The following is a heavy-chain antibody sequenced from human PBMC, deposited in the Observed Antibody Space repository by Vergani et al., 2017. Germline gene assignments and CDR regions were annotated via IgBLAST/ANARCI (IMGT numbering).Heavy chain of an antibody. V-gene: IGHV4-31*03. CDR2: IYYSGST. CDR3: ARFRFYDSSGYLFDY. J-gene: IGHJ4*02. CDR1: GGSISSGGYY. Sequence: QVQLQESGPGLVKPSQTLSLTCTVSGGSISSGGYYWSWIRQHPGKGLEWIGYIYYSGSTYYNPSLKSRVTISVETSKNQFSLKLSSVTAADTALSYCARFRFYDSSGYLFDYWGQGTLVTVSS. D-gene: IGHD3-22*01.